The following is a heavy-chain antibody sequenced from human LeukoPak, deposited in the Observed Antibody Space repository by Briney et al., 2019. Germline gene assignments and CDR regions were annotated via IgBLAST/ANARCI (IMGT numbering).Heavy chain of an antibody. Sequence: PSQTLSLTCAVSGVSISSGGYSWRWIRQPPGKGLEWIGYIYHSGSTYYNPSLKSLITISVDRSKNQFSLKLSSVTAADTAVYYCARELQGFWFDPWGQGTLVTVSS. J-gene: IGHJ5*02. CDR2: IYHSGST. CDR3: ARELQGFWFDP. CDR1: GVSISSGGYS. V-gene: IGHV4-30-2*01.